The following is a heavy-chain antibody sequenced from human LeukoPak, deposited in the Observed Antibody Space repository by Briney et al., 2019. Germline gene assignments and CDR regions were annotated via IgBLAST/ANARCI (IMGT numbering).Heavy chain of an antibody. CDR3: ARTSVVPAAMFLYYFDY. J-gene: IGHJ4*02. V-gene: IGHV1-69*01. CDR1: GGTFSSYT. Sequence: SVKVSCKASGGTFSSYTISWVRQAPGQGLEWMGGIIPIFGTANYAQKFQGRVTITADESTSTAYMELSSLRSEDTAVYYCARTSVVPAAMFLYYFDYWGQGTLVTVSS. D-gene: IGHD2-2*01. CDR2: IIPIFGTA.